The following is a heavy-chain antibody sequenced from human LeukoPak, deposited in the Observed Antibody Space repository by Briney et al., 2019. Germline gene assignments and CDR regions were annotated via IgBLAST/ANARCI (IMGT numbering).Heavy chain of an antibody. CDR2: IYYSGST. D-gene: IGHD1-26*01. CDR3: GRGESYYARLHGWFDP. V-gene: IGHV4-39*02. CDR1: AGSISSTSYY. J-gene: IGHJ5*02. Sequence: SETLSLTCTVSAGSISSTSYYWDWIRRPPGKGLEWIGGIYYSGSTYYNPSLKSRVTISVDTSKNQFSLKLSSVTAADTAVYSDGRGESYYARLHGWFDPWGQGTLSPSPQ.